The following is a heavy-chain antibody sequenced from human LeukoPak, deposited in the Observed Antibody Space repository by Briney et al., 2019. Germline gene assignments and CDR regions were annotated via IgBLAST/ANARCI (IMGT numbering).Heavy chain of an antibody. J-gene: IGHJ4*02. V-gene: IGHV4-34*01. Sequence: PSETLSLTYAVYGGSFSSYYWSWIRQPPGKGLEWIGEINHSGSTNYNPSLKSRVTISVDTSKNQFSLKLSSVTAADTAVYYCARAFPRPMIVVYYFDYWGQGTLVTVSS. CDR2: INHSGST. CDR3: ARAFPRPMIVVYYFDY. D-gene: IGHD3-22*01. CDR1: GGSFSSYY.